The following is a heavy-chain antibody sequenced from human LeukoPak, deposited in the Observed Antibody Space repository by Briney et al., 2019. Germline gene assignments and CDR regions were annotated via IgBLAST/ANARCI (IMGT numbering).Heavy chain of an antibody. CDR3: ASAVSMVRGVIISGNWFDP. Sequence: SVKVSCKASGGTFSSYAIGWVRQAPGQWLEWMGGIIPIFGTANYAQRFQGRVTITADESTSTAYMELSSLRSEDTAVYYCASAVSMVRGVIISGNWFDPWGQGTLVTVSS. J-gene: IGHJ5*02. CDR1: GGTFSSYA. CDR2: IIPIFGTA. V-gene: IGHV1-69*01. D-gene: IGHD3-10*01.